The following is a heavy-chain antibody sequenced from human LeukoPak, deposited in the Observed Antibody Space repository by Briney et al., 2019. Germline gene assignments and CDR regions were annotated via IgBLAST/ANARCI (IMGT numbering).Heavy chain of an antibody. V-gene: IGHV3-53*01. D-gene: IGHD6-19*01. CDR1: GFTVSTNC. J-gene: IGHJ4*02. CDR2: IYSGGTT. Sequence: GGSLRLSCAASGFTVSTNCMTWVRQAPGKGLEWVSTIYSGGTTYYADSVKGRFTISRDNSKNTLFVQMSSLRAEDTAVYYCAKGSRQFSSDKAGPIDYWGQGTLVTVSS. CDR3: AKGSRQFSSDKAGPIDY.